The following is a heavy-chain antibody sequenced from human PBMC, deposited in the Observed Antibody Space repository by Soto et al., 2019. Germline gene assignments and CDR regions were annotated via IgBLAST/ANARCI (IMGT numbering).Heavy chain of an antibody. CDR3: ARILGYCSGGSCLPFYYYGMDV. D-gene: IGHD2-15*01. J-gene: IGHJ6*02. V-gene: IGHV3-7*04. CDR2: IKQDGSEK. CDR1: GFTFSSYW. Sequence: GGSLRLSCAASGFTFSSYWMSWVRQAPGRGLEWVANIKQDGSEKYYVDSVKGRFTISRDNAKNSLYLQMNSLRAEDTAVYYCARILGYCSGGSCLPFYYYGMDVWGQGTTVTVSS.